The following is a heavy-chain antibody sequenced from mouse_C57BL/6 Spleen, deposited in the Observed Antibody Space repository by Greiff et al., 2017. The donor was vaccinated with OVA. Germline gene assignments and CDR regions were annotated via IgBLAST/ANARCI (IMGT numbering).Heavy chain of an antibody. V-gene: IGHV3-6*01. CDR1: GYSITSGYY. CDR2: ISYDGSH. J-gene: IGHJ2*01. Sequence: EVQLVESGPGLVKPSQSLSLTCSVTGYSITSGYYWNWIRQFPGNKLEWMGYISYDGSHNYNPSLKNLISITRDTSKNQFFLKLNAVTTEDTATYYSAREGEYGYDEGGFDYWGQGTTLTVSS. CDR3: AREGEYGYDEGGFDY. D-gene: IGHD2-2*01.